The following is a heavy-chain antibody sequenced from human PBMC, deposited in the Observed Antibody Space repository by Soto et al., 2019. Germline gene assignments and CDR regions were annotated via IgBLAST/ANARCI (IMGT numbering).Heavy chain of an antibody. J-gene: IGHJ6*02. Sequence: QVQLVESGGGVVQPGRSLRLSCAASGFTFSSYGMHWVRQAPGKGLEWVAVISYDGSNKYYADSVKGRFTISRDNSKNTLYLQMNSLRAEDTAVYYCAKGYYDFWSGPDYYYGMDVWGQGTTVTVSS. CDR1: GFTFSSYG. V-gene: IGHV3-30*18. D-gene: IGHD3-3*01. CDR3: AKGYYDFWSGPDYYYGMDV. CDR2: ISYDGSNK.